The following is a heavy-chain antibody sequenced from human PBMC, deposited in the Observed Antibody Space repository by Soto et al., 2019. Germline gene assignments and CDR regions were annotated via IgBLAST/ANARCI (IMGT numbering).Heavy chain of an antibody. D-gene: IGHD3-3*01. CDR1: GFTFSSYG. CDR3: ARAPDFWSGYYNQDMDV. CDR2: IWYDGSKK. V-gene: IGHV3-33*01. J-gene: IGHJ6*03. Sequence: QVQLVESGGGVVQPGRSLRLSCAASGFTFSSYGMHWVRQAPGKGLEWVAVIWYDGSKKYYVDSVKGRFTISRDNSKNTLDLQMNSLRAEDTAVYYCARAPDFWSGYYNQDMDVWGKGTTVTVSS.